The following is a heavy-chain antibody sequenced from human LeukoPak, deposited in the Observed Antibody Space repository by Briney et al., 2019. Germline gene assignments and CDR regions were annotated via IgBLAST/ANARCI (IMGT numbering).Heavy chain of an antibody. CDR2: LDPNNGDT. Sequence: GASVKVSCKASGYTFTGFYIHWVRHAPGQGLEWMGWLDPNNGDTTYAQKFQGRVTMTRDTSISTAYMELSRLRSDDTAVFYCARRASGFITKFDSWGQGTLVTVSS. V-gene: IGHV1-2*02. CDR1: GYTFTGFY. CDR3: ARRASGFITKFDS. D-gene: IGHD3-16*02. J-gene: IGHJ5*01.